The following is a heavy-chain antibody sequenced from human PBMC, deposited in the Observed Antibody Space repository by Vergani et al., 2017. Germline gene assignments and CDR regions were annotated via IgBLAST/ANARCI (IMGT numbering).Heavy chain of an antibody. Sequence: QVQLVQSGAEVKKPGASVKVSCKASGYTFTGYYTHWVRQAPGQGLEWMGWINPNSGGTNYAQKFQGRVTMTRDTSISTAYMELSRLRSDDTAVYYCARVGMVRGVRYNWFDPWGQGTLVTVSS. V-gene: IGHV1-2*02. CDR3: ARVGMVRGVRYNWFDP. D-gene: IGHD3-10*01. CDR1: GYTFTGYY. J-gene: IGHJ5*02. CDR2: INPNSGGT.